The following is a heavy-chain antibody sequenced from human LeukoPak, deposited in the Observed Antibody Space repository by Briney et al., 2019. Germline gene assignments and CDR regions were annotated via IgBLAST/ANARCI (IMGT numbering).Heavy chain of an antibody. CDR2: ISGSGGNT. CDR1: GFTFSNYA. J-gene: IGHJ4*02. V-gene: IGHV3-23*01. D-gene: IGHD3-22*01. CDR3: AKASNYYDSSGYYHFDY. Sequence: SGGSLRLSCAASGFTFSNYAMNWVRQAPRKGLEWVSGISGSGGNTYYADSVKGRFTISRDNSRNSLYLEMNSLRAEDTAVFYCAKASNYYDSSGYYHFDYWGQGTLVTVSS.